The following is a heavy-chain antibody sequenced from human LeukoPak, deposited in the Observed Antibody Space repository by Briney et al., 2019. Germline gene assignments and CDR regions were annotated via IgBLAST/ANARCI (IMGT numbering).Heavy chain of an antibody. V-gene: IGHV3-7*01. J-gene: IGHJ4*02. CDR1: GFTVRSSW. Sequence: GGSLRLSCAASGFTVRSSWMSWARQAPGKGLECVANINEGGSVQYYMDSVKGRFTISRDDTKNSLYLQTNSLRDQVTAVYCARVEYSGWNLEYWGQGTLVTVSS. D-gene: IGHD5-12*01. CDR2: INEGGSVQ. CDR3: ARVEYSGWNLEY.